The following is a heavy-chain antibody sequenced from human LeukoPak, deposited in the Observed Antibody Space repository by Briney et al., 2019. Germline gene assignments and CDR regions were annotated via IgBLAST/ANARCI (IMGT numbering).Heavy chain of an antibody. Sequence: SGTLSLTCAVYGGSFSGYYWSWIRQPPGKGLEWIGEINHSGSTNYNPSLKSRVTISVDTSKNQFSLKLSSVTAADTAVYYCARGLHSSGWYYFDYWGQGTLVTVSS. CDR1: GGSFSGYY. CDR2: INHSGST. V-gene: IGHV4-34*01. CDR3: ARGLHSSGWYYFDY. J-gene: IGHJ4*02. D-gene: IGHD6-19*01.